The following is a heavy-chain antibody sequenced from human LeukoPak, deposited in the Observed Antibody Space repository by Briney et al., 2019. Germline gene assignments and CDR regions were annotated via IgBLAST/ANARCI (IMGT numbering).Heavy chain of an antibody. D-gene: IGHD3-10*01. CDR3: ARDPFWESTY. Sequence: PGGSLRLSCAASGFTFSSYWMHWVRQAPGDGLVWVSGIKTDGSSTSYADSVQGRFTISRDNGMNTLYLQMNSLRAEDTAVYYCARDPFWESTYWGRGILVTVSS. J-gene: IGHJ4*02. CDR2: IKTDGSST. CDR1: GFTFSSYW. V-gene: IGHV3-74*01.